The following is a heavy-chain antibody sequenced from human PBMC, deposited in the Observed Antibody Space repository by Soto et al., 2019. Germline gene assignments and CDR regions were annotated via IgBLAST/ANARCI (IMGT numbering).Heavy chain of an antibody. Sequence: QVQVVQSGVEVRRPGSSVKVSCKASGDTFKNCVISWVRQVPGQGLEWMGGIIPLFGTTAFAQRFQGRLTITTDESTTTAYMELSRLSSEDTATYYCAAELGFGKLSVVWGQGTTVIVSS. CDR3: AAELGFGKLSVV. CDR1: GDTFKNCV. D-gene: IGHD3-10*01. J-gene: IGHJ6*02. V-gene: IGHV1-69*01. CDR2: IIPLFGTT.